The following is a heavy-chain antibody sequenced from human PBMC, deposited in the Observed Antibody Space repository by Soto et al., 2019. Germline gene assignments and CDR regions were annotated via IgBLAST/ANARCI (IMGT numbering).Heavy chain of an antibody. D-gene: IGHD1-26*01. CDR2: TYYRSKWFN. CDR3: AREREQLLVTAYQYYYALDV. CDR1: GDSVPSNSAA. Sequence: SQTLSLTCAIPGDSVPSNSAAWNWIRQSPSRGLEWLGRTYYRSKWFNDYAVSVKSRITINPDTSKNQFSLHLNSVTPEDTAVYFCAREREQLLVTAYQYYYALDVWGQGTTVTVS. J-gene: IGHJ6*02. V-gene: IGHV6-1*01.